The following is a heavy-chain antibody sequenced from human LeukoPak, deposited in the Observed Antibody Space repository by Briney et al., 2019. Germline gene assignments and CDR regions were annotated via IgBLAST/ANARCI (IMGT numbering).Heavy chain of an antibody. Sequence: SSETLSLTCTVSGGSISSSSYYWGWIRQPPGKGLEWIGSFYCGTTYYNPSLKSRVTISVDTSKNQFSLKLSSVTAADTAVYYCARGSPRVVLFRWGQGTLVTVSS. V-gene: IGHV4-39*01. CDR2: FYCGTT. J-gene: IGHJ4*02. CDR1: GGSISSSSYY. D-gene: IGHD2-21*01. CDR3: ARGSPRVVLFR.